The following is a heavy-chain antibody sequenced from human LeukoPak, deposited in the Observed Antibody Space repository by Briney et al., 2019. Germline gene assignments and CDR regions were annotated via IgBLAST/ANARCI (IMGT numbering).Heavy chain of an antibody. CDR1: GFTFSSYA. CDR3: ARDGRTNGVCYIFDY. V-gene: IGHV3-30-3*01. J-gene: IGHJ4*02. Sequence: GGSLRLSCAASGFTFSSYAMHWVRQAPGKGLEWVAVISYDGSNKYYADSVKGRFTISRDNSKNTLYLQMNSLRAEDTAVYYCARDGRTNGVCYIFDYWGQGTLVTVSS. CDR2: ISYDGSNK. D-gene: IGHD2-8*01.